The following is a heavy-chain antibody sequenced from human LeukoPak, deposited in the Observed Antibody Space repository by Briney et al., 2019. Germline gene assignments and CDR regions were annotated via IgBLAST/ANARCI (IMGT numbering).Heavy chain of an antibody. CDR1: GYTFTSYD. D-gene: IGHD2-2*01. CDR3: ARAPVPAASSYYYYYYYMDV. Sequence: ASVKVSCKASGYTFTSYDINWVRQATGQGLEWMGWMNPNSGNTGYAQKFQGRVTITRNTSISTAYMELSSLRSEDTAVYYCARAPVPAASSYYYYYYYMDVWGKGTTVTVSS. V-gene: IGHV1-8*03. J-gene: IGHJ6*03. CDR2: MNPNSGNT.